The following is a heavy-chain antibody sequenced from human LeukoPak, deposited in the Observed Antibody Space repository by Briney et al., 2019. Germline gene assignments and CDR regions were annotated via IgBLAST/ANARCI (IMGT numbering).Heavy chain of an antibody. Sequence: SETLSLTCTVSGGSISSYYWSWIRQPPGRGLEWIGYIYYSGSTNYIPSLKSRVTISVDTSKNQFSLKLSSVTAADSAVYYCARRSKYGDYFDYWGQGTLVTVSS. CDR3: ARRSKYGDYFDY. CDR1: GGSISSYY. D-gene: IGHD4-17*01. CDR2: IYYSGST. V-gene: IGHV4-59*08. J-gene: IGHJ4*02.